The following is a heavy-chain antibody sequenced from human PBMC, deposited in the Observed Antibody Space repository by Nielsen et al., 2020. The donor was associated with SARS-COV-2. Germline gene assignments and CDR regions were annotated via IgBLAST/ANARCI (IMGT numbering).Heavy chain of an antibody. D-gene: IGHD6-19*01. Sequence: GESLKISCAASGFTFSNAWMSWVRQAPGKGLEWVGRIKSKTDGGTTDYAAPVKGRFTISRDDSKNTLYLQMNSLKTEDTAVYYCTTVRYSSGWYDYYFDYWGQGTLVTVSS. CDR2: IKSKTDGGTT. CDR1: GFTFSNAW. J-gene: IGHJ4*02. CDR3: TTVRYSSGWYDYYFDY. V-gene: IGHV3-15*01.